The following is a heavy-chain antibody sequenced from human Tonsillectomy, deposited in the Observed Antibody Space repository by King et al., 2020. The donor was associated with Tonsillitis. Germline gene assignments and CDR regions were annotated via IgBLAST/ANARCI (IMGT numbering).Heavy chain of an antibody. Sequence: QLVQSGAEVKKPGESLKISCKGSGYSFTNYWIGWVRQMPGKGLEWMGIIYPGDSDTRYSPSFQGQVTISADKSISTAYLQWSSLKASDTAIYYCARRSYYDSSGYCAFDMWGQGTMVTVPS. CDR1: GYSFTNYW. CDR3: ARRSYYDSSGYCAFDM. CDR2: IYPGDSDT. D-gene: IGHD3-22*01. J-gene: IGHJ3*02. V-gene: IGHV5-51*01.